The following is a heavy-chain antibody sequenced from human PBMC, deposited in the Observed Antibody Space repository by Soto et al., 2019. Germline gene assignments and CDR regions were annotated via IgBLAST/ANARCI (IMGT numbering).Heavy chain of an antibody. D-gene: IGHD6-19*01. CDR2: ISSSSSYI. CDR3: ARDGVWGRARQWLALDY. CDR1: RFTFSSYN. V-gene: IGHV3-21*01. Sequence: VQLVESGGGLVKPGGSLRLSCAASRFTFSSYNMNWVRQAPGKGLEWVSSISSSSSYIYYADSVKGRFTISRDNAKNSLYLQMNSLRAEDTAVYYCARDGVWGRARQWLALDYWGQGTLVTVSS. J-gene: IGHJ4*02.